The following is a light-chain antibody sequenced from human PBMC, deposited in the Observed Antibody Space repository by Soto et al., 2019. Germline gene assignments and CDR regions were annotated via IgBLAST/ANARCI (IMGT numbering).Light chain of an antibody. V-gene: IGKV3-20*01. CDR2: GAS. CDR3: HQYGSSRLYT. J-gene: IGKJ2*01. Sequence: EIVLTQSPGTLSLSPGERATLSCRASQSVSSSYLAWYQQKPGQAPRLLIYGASSMATGIPDRFSGSGSGTDFNITISRLEPEAFAVYYCHQYGSSRLYTFGQGTKLEIK. CDR1: QSVSSSY.